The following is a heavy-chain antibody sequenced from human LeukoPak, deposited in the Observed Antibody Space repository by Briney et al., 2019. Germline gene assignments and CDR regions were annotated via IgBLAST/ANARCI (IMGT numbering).Heavy chain of an antibody. Sequence: GSLRLSCAASGFTFSSYGMHWVRQAPGKGLEWVAFIRYDGSNKYYADSVKGRFTISRDNSKNTLYLQMNSLRAEDTAVYYCARVVVAANYYYYYGMDVWGQGTTVTVSS. CDR2: IRYDGSNK. CDR3: ARVVVAANYYYYYGMDV. CDR1: GFTFSSYG. V-gene: IGHV3-30*02. D-gene: IGHD2-15*01. J-gene: IGHJ6*02.